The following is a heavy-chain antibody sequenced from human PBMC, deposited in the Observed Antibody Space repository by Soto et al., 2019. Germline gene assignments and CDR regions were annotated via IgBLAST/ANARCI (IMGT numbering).Heavy chain of an antibody. J-gene: IGHJ6*02. V-gene: IGHV4-4*02. CDR3: ARPRDYYYYGMDV. CDR2: IYHSGST. Sequence: SETLSLTCAVSGGSISSSHWWSWVRQPPGKGLEWIGEIYHSGSTNYNPSLKSRVTISVDKSKNQFSLKLTSVTAADTAMYYCARPRDYYYYGMDVWGQGTTVTVSS. CDR1: GGSISSSHW.